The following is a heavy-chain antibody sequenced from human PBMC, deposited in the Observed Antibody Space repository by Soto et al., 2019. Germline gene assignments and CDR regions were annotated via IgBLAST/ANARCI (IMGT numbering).Heavy chain of an antibody. CDR2: IIPISGTP. D-gene: IGHD3-10*01. Sequence: QVQLVQSGAEVKKPGSSVKVSCKASGGIFSSYAISWVRQAPGQGLEWIGQIIPISGTPNYAQKFQGRVTITADESTSTAYMELSSLRSEDTAVYYCARDGGSGSYCSYWGQGTLVTVSS. CDR3: ARDGGSGSYCSY. V-gene: IGHV1-69*01. J-gene: IGHJ4*02. CDR1: GGIFSSYA.